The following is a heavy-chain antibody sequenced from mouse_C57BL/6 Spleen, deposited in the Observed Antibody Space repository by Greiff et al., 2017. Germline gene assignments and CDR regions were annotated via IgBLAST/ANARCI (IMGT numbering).Heavy chain of an antibody. V-gene: IGHV1-82*01. CDR3: ARIPFAY. CDR1: GYAFSSSW. J-gene: IGHJ3*01. Sequence: VQLQQSGPELVKPGASVKISCKASGYAFSSSWLNWVKQRPGKGLEWIGRIYPGDGDTNYNGKFKGKATRTADKSSSTAYMQLSSLTSEDSAVYFCARIPFAYWGQGTLVTVSA. CDR2: IYPGDGDT.